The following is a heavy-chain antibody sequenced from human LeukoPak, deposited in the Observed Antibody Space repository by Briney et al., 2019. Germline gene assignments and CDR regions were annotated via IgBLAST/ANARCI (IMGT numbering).Heavy chain of an antibody. D-gene: IGHD2-8*01. J-gene: IGHJ4*02. CDR2: ISAYNGNT. V-gene: IGHV1-18*01. CDR3: ARGHRGMRFNDY. Sequence: ASVKASCKASGYTFTSYGISWVRQAPGQGREWMGWISAYNGNTNYAQKLQGRVTMTTDTSTSTAYMELRSLRSDDTAVYYCARGHRGMRFNDYWGQGTLVTVSS. CDR1: GYTFTSYG.